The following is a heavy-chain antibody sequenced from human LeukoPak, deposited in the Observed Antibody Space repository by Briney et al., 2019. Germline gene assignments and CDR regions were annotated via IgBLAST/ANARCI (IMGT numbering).Heavy chain of an antibody. CDR1: GFTFSSCA. Sequence: PGGSLRLSCAAAGFTFSSCAMSWVRQAPGKGLEWVSTISVSGDNTYYADSVKGRVTVSRDNSKNTLYLQMNSLRAEDTAIYYCGKAGRYSYGYYFDSWGQGTLVTVSS. V-gene: IGHV3-23*01. J-gene: IGHJ4*02. CDR2: ISVSGDNT. CDR3: GKAGRYSYGYYFDS. D-gene: IGHD5-18*01.